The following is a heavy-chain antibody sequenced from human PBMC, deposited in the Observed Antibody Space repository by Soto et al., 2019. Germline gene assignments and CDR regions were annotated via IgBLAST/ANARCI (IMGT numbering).Heavy chain of an antibody. CDR3: ARSTGYGGSYFDY. V-gene: IGHV4-59*01. D-gene: IGHD4-17*01. Sequence: SETLSLTCTVSGGSMSRYYWNWIRQSPGKGLEWVGYMYYGRSTNYNPSLKSRVTISGDTSKNQFSLKLSSVTAADTAVYYCARSTGYGGSYFDYWGQGILVTVSS. CDR1: GGSMSRYY. CDR2: MYYGRST. J-gene: IGHJ4*02.